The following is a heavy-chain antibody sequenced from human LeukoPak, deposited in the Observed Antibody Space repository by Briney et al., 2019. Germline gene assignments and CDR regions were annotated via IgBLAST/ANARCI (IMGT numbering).Heavy chain of an antibody. CDR2: IYYSGST. CDR3: ARIGYYYYYMDV. Sequence: SETLSLTCTVSGGSISSTSYYWGWIRQPPGQGLEWIATIYYSGSTYYNPSLKSRVTISVDTSKNQFSLKLNSVTAADTAVYYCARIGYYYYYMDVWGKGTTVTISS. V-gene: IGHV4-39*01. J-gene: IGHJ6*03. CDR1: GGSISSTSYY.